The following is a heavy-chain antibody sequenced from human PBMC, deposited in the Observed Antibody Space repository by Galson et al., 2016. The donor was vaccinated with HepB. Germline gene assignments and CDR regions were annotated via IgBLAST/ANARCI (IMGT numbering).Heavy chain of an antibody. V-gene: IGHV1-18*01. CDR2: ISGYNGNT. D-gene: IGHD2-8*01. CDR3: ARDIVLMVFSADYYYYVMDV. J-gene: IGHJ6*02. Sequence: SVKASCKASGYTFTSYGISWVRLAPGQGLEWMGWISGYNGNTNYARKFQGRVTLTTNTSTSTAYMGLRSLRSDDTAVYYCARDIVLMVFSADYYYYVMDVWGQGTTVTVSS. CDR1: GYTFTSYG.